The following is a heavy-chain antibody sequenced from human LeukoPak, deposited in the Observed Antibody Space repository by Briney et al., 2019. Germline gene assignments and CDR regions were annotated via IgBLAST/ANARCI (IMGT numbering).Heavy chain of an antibody. V-gene: IGHV3-15*01. CDR2: IKSKTDGGTT. D-gene: IGHD3-3*01. J-gene: IGHJ4*02. Sequence: GGSLRLSCADSGFTFSNAWMSWVGQAPGKGLEWVGRIKSKTDGGTTDYAAPVKGRFTIPSDDSKNTLYLQMNSLKTEDTAVYYCTTDWVMYYDFLNGFDYWGQGTLVTVSS. CDR1: GFTFSNAW. CDR3: TTDWVMYYDFLNGFDY.